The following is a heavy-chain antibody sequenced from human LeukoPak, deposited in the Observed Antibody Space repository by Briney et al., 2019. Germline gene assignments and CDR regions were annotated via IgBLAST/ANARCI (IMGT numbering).Heavy chain of an antibody. V-gene: IGHV4-31*03. Sequence: SQTLSLTCTVSGGSISSGGYYLSWIRQHPGKGLEWIGYIYYSGSTYYNPSLKSRVTISVDTSKNQFSLKLSSVTAADTAVYYCARVGGQWLLDFDYWGQGTLVTVSS. CDR1: GGSISSGGYY. CDR2: IYYSGST. J-gene: IGHJ4*02. D-gene: IGHD6-19*01. CDR3: ARVGGQWLLDFDY.